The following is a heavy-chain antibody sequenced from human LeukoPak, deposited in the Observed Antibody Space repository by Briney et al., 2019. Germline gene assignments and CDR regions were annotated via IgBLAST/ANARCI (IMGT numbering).Heavy chain of an antibody. Sequence: SQTLSLTCGISGDIVSSKSFWNWIRKSPSRGLEWLGRVYYRSKWSKNYAVSVKSRITINPDTSTNQFSLQLSSVTAEDTAVYYCARGAQDFDFWGQGTLVTVSS. D-gene: IGHD1-26*01. CDR2: VYYRSKWSK. J-gene: IGHJ4*02. CDR1: GDIVSSKSF. CDR3: ARGAQDFDF. V-gene: IGHV6-1*01.